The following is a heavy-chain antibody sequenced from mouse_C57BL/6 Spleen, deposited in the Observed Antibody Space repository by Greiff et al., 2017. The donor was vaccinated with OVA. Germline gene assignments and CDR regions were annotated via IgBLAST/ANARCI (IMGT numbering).Heavy chain of an antibody. V-gene: IGHV1-54*01. D-gene: IGHD2-5*01. CDR3: ARWGNYSNYGAMDY. CDR1: GYAFTNYL. CDR2: INPGSGGT. J-gene: IGHJ4*01. Sequence: QVQLQQSGAELVRPGTSVKVSCKASGYAFTNYLIEWVKQRPGQGLEWIGVINPGSGGTNYNEKFKGKATLTADKSSSTAYMQLSSLTSEDSAVYFCARWGNYSNYGAMDYWGQGTSVTVSS.